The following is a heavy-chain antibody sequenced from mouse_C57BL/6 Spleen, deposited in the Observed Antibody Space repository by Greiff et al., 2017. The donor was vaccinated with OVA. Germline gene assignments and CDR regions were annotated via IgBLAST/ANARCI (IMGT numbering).Heavy chain of an antibody. V-gene: IGHV1-66*01. CDR2: IYPGSGNT. CDR3: AREESDDGYYYFDY. J-gene: IGHJ2*01. D-gene: IGHD2-3*01. Sequence: VQLQQSGPELVKPGASVKISCKASGYSFTSYYIHWVKQRPGQGLEWIGWIYPGSGNTKYNEKFKGKATLTADTSSSTAYMQLSSLTSEDSAVYYCAREESDDGYYYFDYWGQGTTLTVSS. CDR1: GYSFTSYY.